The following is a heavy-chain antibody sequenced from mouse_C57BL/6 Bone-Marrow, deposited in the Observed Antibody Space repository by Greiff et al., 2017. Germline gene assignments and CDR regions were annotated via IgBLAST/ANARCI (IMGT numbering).Heavy chain of an antibody. D-gene: IGHD1-1*01. V-gene: IGHV1-42*01. J-gene: IGHJ4*01. CDR1: GYSFTGYY. Sequence: VQLQQSGPELVKPGASVQISCKASGYSFTGYYMNWVKQSPEKSLEWIGEINPSTGGTTYNQKFKAKATLTVDKSSSTAYMQLKSLTSEDSAVYDCARGGSGSYAMDYWGQATSVTVSS. CDR2: INPSTGGT. CDR3: ARGGSGSYAMDY.